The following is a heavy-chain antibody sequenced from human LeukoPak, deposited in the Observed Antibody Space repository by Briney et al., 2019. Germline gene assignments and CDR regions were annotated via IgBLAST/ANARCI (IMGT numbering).Heavy chain of an antibody. D-gene: IGHD2-2*01. J-gene: IGHJ4*02. CDR2: INSDGSWT. V-gene: IGHV3-74*01. CDR3: VSFYETY. Sequence: GGSLRLSCAASGNYWMHWVRQAPGKGLVWVSHINSDGSWTSYADSVKGRFTISRDNAKNTVYLQMNNLRAEDTAVYYCVSFYETYWGRGTLVTVSS. CDR1: GNYW.